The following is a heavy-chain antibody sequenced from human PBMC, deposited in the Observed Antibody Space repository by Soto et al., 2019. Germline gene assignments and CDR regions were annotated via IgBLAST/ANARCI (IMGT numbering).Heavy chain of an antibody. J-gene: IGHJ4*02. CDR3: ARDYYDSSGYLAPLHY. CDR1: GVTFSSYS. D-gene: IGHD3-22*01. Sequence: GGSLRLCCAASGVTFSSYSMNWVRQAPGKGLEWVSSISSSSSYIYYADSVKGRFTISRDNAKNSLYLQMNSLRAEDTAVYYCARDYYDSSGYLAPLHYWGQGTLVTV. V-gene: IGHV3-21*01. CDR2: ISSSSSYI.